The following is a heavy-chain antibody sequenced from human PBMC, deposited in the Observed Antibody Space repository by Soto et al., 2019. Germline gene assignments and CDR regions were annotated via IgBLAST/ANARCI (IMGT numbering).Heavy chain of an antibody. CDR2: IWYDGSNK. Sequence: QVQLVESGGGVVQPGRSLRLSCAASGFTFSSYGMHWVRQAPGKGLEWVAVIWYDGSNKYYADSVKGRFTISRDNSKNTLYLQMNSLRAEDTAVYYCAREGPDIVVVPAAMRRSYGMDVWGQGTTVTVSS. J-gene: IGHJ6*02. CDR3: AREGPDIVVVPAAMRRSYGMDV. CDR1: GFTFSSYG. V-gene: IGHV3-33*01. D-gene: IGHD2-2*01.